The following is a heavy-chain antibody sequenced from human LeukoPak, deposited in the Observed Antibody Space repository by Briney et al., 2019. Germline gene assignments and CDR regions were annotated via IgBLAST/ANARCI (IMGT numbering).Heavy chain of an antibody. CDR2: IDGISKSI. D-gene: IGHD2-15*01. Sequence: GGSLRLSCAASGFTFNPYSMNWVRQAPGKGLEWVSSIDGISKSIHYTESVKGRFTVSRDNAKNSLYLQMSSLRAEDTALYYCARLRGSGTWYYFDYWGQGTLVTVSS. V-gene: IGHV3-21*01. CDR3: ARLRGSGTWYYFDY. CDR1: GFTFNPYS. J-gene: IGHJ4*02.